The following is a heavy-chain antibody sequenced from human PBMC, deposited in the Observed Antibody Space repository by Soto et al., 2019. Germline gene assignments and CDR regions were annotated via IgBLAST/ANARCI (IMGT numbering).Heavy chain of an antibody. Sequence: QVQLQQWGAGLLKPSETLSLTCAVYGGSFSGYYWSWIRQPPGKGLEWIGEINHSGSTNYNPSLKSRVTISVDTSKNQFSLKLSSVTAADTAVYYCARVTAAGTEFSWFDPWGQGTLVTVSS. D-gene: IGHD6-13*01. J-gene: IGHJ5*02. V-gene: IGHV4-34*01. CDR1: GGSFSGYY. CDR2: INHSGST. CDR3: ARVTAAGTEFSWFDP.